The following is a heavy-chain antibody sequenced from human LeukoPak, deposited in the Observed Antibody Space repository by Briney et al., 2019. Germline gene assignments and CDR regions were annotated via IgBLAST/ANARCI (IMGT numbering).Heavy chain of an antibody. V-gene: IGHV4-39*01. CDR3: ARLPNSGSYLGHLDI. CDR2: IYYSGST. Sequence: SETLSLTCTVSGGSISSNSYYCGWIRQPPGKGLDWIGSIYYSGSTYYNPSLKSRVTISIDTSKNQFSLKLSSVTAADTAMYYCARLPNSGSYLGHLDIWGQGTMVTVSS. D-gene: IGHD1-26*01. J-gene: IGHJ3*02. CDR1: GGSISSNSYY.